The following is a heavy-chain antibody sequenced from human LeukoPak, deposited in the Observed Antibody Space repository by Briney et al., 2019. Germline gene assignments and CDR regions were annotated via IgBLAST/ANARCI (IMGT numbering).Heavy chain of an antibody. CDR2: INHSGST. V-gene: IGHV4-34*01. D-gene: IGHD2-2*01. CDR3: ARFSSSTSTPFGP. Sequence: ASGTLSLTCAVYGGSFSGYYWSWIRQPPGKGLEWIGEINHSGSTYYNPSLKSRVTISVDTSKNQFSLKLSSVTAADTAVYYCARFSSSTSTPFGPWGQGTLVTVSS. CDR1: GGSFSGYY. J-gene: IGHJ5*02.